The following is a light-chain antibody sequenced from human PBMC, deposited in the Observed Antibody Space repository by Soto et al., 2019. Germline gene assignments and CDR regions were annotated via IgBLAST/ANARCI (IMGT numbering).Light chain of an antibody. CDR2: DVS. CDR1: SSDVGGYNY. Sequence: QSALTQPASVSGSPGQSITISCTGTSSDVGGYNYVSWYQQHPGKAPKLMIYDVSNRPSGVSNRFSGSKSANTASLTISGLQDEDEADYDCSSYTGSSTYVVFGGGTKVTVL. J-gene: IGLJ2*01. V-gene: IGLV2-14*01. CDR3: SSYTGSSTYVV.